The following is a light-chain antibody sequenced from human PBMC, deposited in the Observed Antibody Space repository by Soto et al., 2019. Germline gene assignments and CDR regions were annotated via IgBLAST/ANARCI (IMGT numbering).Light chain of an antibody. V-gene: IGLV2-14*01. CDR3: SSYTSATTYV. J-gene: IGLJ1*01. CDR1: SSDVGAYNY. Sequence: QSVLTQPASVSGSPGQSITISCTGTSSDVGAYNYDSWYQQYPGEAPKVIIYDVSHRPAGVSNRFSGSKSGNTASLTISGLQTQDEADYYCSSYTSATTYVVGTGTKVTV. CDR2: DVS.